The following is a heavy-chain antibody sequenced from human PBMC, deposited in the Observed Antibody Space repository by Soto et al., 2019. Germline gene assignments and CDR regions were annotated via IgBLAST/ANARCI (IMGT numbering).Heavy chain of an antibody. J-gene: IGHJ4*02. D-gene: IGHD5-12*01. CDR2: INAGNGNT. CDR3: AGGKGGYSGYDNFDY. Sequence: QVQLVQSGAEVKKPGASVKVSCKASGYTFTSYAMHWVRQAPGQRLEWMGWINAGNGNTKYSQKFQGRVTITRDTSASTAYMELSSLRSEDTAVYYCAGGKGGYSGYDNFDYWGQGTLVTVSS. CDR1: GYTFTSYA. V-gene: IGHV1-3*01.